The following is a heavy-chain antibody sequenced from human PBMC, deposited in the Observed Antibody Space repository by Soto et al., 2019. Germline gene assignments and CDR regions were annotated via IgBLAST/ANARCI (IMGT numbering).Heavy chain of an antibody. D-gene: IGHD3-3*01. J-gene: IGHJ4*02. CDR1: GFTVSSNY. CDR2: IYTGGST. Sequence: RVSLRLSCAVSGFTVSSNYMSWVRQAPGKGLEWVSIIYTGGSTYYAASVKGRFTISRDKSKNTLYLQMNSLRAEDTAVYYCARDSLFGVRGTQFAFWGQRSLDTGSS. CDR3: ARDSLFGVRGTQFAF. V-gene: IGHV3-66*01.